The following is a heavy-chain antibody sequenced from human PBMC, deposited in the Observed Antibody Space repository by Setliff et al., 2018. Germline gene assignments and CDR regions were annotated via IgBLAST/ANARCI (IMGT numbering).Heavy chain of an antibody. CDR2: ISSSSSTI. CDR3: ARLTQGYSYYSYMDV. V-gene: IGHV3-48*01. CDR1: GFTFSSYS. J-gene: IGHJ6*03. D-gene: IGHD5-18*01. Sequence: GGSLRLSCAASGFTFSSYSMNWVRQAPGKGLEWVSYISSSSSTIYYADSVKGRFTISRDNAKNSLYLQMNSLRAEDTAVYYRARLTQGYSYYSYMDVWGKGTTVTVSS.